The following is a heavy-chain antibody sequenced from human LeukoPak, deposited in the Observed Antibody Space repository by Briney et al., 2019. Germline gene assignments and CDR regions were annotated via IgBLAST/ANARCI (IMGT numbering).Heavy chain of an antibody. D-gene: IGHD3-22*01. Sequence: PGGSLKLSCTASGLTFGNACMNWVRQAPGKGLEWVARILSETSGGTRDYAAPVRGRFTISRDDSRSTLYLQMNSLKTEDTAQYYCTTYRYSYGSTGYSYLDFWGQGTLVTVSS. V-gene: IGHV3-15*01. CDR3: TTYRYSYGSTGYSYLDF. CDR1: GLTFGNAC. J-gene: IGHJ4*02. CDR2: ILSETSGGTR.